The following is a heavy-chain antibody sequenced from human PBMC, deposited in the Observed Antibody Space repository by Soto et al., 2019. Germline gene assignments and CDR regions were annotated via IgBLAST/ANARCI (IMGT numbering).Heavy chain of an antibody. V-gene: IGHV4-39*01. Sequence: PSETLPLTCCVCGQCLRGYHFYWGWIPQAPGKGLEWIGSAYFSGAKTYYSPALKSRVSISVDTSKNEFSLRLTSLTAADTAVYFCAYGSSSAWIDHWGQGTLVTVSS. CDR3: AYGSSSAWIDH. J-gene: IGHJ4*02. D-gene: IGHD3-10*01. CDR2: AYFSGAKT. CDR1: GQCLRGYHFY.